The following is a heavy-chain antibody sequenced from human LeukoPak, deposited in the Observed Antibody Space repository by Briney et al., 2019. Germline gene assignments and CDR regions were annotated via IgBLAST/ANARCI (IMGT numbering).Heavy chain of an antibody. J-gene: IGHJ4*02. D-gene: IGHD3-16*01. CDR1: GFIFRDYA. CDR3: AKASWVSSADALL. CDR2: LRGDGET. Sequence: GGSLRLSCVASGFIFRDYAMSWVRQAPAGGLEWVSSLRGDGETFYTDSVKGRFTLSRDHSRNTVYLQLSNLRVEDTAVYYCAKASWVSSADALLWGQGTLVTLS. V-gene: IGHV3-23*01.